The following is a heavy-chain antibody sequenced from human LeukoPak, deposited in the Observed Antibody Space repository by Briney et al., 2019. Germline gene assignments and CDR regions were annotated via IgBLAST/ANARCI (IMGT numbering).Heavy chain of an antibody. CDR1: GFTFSSYA. V-gene: IGHV3-23*01. Sequence: GGSLRLSCAASGFTFSSYAMSWVRQAPGKGLEWVSTISGSGSSTYYADSVKGRFTISRDNSKNTLSLQMNSLRAEDTAVYYCAKDPGVVPAHYFDYWGQGTLVTVSS. J-gene: IGHJ4*02. D-gene: IGHD2-2*01. CDR3: AKDPGVVPAHYFDY. CDR2: ISGSGSST.